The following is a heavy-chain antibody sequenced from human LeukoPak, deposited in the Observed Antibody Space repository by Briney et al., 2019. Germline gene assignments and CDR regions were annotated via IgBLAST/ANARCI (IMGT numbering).Heavy chain of an antibody. CDR1: GGSFSGYY. CDR3: ARPRRDYYDSSGYHPFDY. Sequence: SETLSLTCAVYGGSFSGYYWSWIRQPPGKGLEWIGEINHSGSTNYNPSLKSRVTISVDTSKNQFSLKLSSVTAADTAVYYCARPRRDYYDSSGYHPFDYWGQGTLVTVSS. V-gene: IGHV4-34*01. J-gene: IGHJ4*02. CDR2: INHSGST. D-gene: IGHD3-22*01.